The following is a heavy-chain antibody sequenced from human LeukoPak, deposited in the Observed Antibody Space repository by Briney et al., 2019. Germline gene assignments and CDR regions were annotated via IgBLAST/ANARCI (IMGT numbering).Heavy chain of an antibody. CDR2: ISYDGSNK. Sequence: GGSLRLSCVASGFTFSSYAMHWVRQAPGKGLEWVAVISYDGSNKYYADSVKGRFTISRDNSKNTLYLQMNSLRAEDTAVYYCARVSSGIAAAGIWYAFDIWGQGTMVTVSS. CDR3: ARVSSGIAAAGIWYAFDI. D-gene: IGHD6-13*01. CDR1: GFTFSSYA. V-gene: IGHV3-30*04. J-gene: IGHJ3*02.